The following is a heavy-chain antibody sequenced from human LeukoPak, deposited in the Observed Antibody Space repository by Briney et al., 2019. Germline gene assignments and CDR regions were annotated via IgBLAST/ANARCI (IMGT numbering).Heavy chain of an antibody. CDR3: ARDVTRQVMDV. CDR2: VYHSGST. J-gene: IGHJ6*02. Sequence: SGTLSLTCAVSGGSISSNNWWSWVRQPPVKGLEWIGEVYHSGSTSYNPSLLSRVTISVDKSKNQFSLEMRSVTAADTAVYYCARDVTRQVMDVWGQGTTVTVSS. D-gene: IGHD2-15*01. CDR1: GGSISSNNW. V-gene: IGHV4-4*02.